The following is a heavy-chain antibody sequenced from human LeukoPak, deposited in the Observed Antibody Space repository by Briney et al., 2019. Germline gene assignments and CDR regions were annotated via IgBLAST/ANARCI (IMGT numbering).Heavy chain of an antibody. J-gene: IGHJ4*02. V-gene: IGHV3-74*01. Sequence: GGSLRLSCAASGFTLSGYWIHWVRHAPGKGLVWVARINPDGSTTSYADSVQGRFTVSRVNARNTLFLRMDSLRAEDTAVYYCARDFHGDHDFWGQGTLVTVSS. CDR1: GFTLSGYW. D-gene: IGHD4-17*01. CDR3: ARDFHGDHDF. CDR2: INPDGSTT.